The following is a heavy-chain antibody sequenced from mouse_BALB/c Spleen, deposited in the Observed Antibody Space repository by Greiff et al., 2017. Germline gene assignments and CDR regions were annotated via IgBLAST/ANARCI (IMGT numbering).Heavy chain of an antibody. CDR3: ARTYDYDGGKTMDY. V-gene: IGHV2-2*02. D-gene: IGHD2-4*01. CDR2: IWSGGST. Sequence: QVQLKESGPGLVQPSQSLSITCTVSGFSLTSYGVHWVRQSPGKGLEWLGVIWSGGSTDYNAAFISRLSISKDNSKSQVFFKMNSLQANDTAIYYCARTYDYDGGKTMDYWGQGTSVTVSS. CDR1: GFSLTSYG. J-gene: IGHJ4*01.